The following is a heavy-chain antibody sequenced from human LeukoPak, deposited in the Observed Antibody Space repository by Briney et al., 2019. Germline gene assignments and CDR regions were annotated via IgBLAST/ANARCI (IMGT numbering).Heavy chain of an antibody. Sequence: SETLSLTCTVSGGSISSYYWSWIRQPPGKGLEWIGYIYYSGSTNYNPSLKSRVTISVDTSKNQFSLKLSSVTAADTAVYYCARHLWDYTYYYMDVGGEGTTVTVSS. D-gene: IGHD7-27*01. J-gene: IGHJ6*03. CDR2: IYYSGST. CDR1: GGSISSYY. CDR3: ARHLWDYTYYYMDV. V-gene: IGHV4-59*08.